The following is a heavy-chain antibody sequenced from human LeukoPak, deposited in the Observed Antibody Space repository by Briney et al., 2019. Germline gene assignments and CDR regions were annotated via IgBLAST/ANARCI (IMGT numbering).Heavy chain of an antibody. D-gene: IGHD1-26*01. CDR1: GGSFSGYY. Sequence: PSETLSLTCAVYGGSFSGYYWSWIRQPPGKGLEWIGEINHSGSTNYNPSLKSRVTISVDTSKNQFSLKLSSVTAADTAVYYRARVGGATTFDNWFDPWGQGTLVTVSS. CDR2: INHSGST. J-gene: IGHJ5*02. V-gene: IGHV4-34*01. CDR3: ARVGGATTFDNWFDP.